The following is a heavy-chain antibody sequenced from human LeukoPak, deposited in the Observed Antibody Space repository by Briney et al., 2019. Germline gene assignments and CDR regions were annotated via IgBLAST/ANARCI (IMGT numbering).Heavy chain of an antibody. CDR1: WFNLSNYA. J-gene: IGHJ6*03. CDR3: ARGPSIRVVVAATYYYYYYMDV. D-gene: IGHD2-15*01. Sequence: GGAPGPSRSAPWFNLSNYAMALVRPAPGEGPENFLTICNKGGSTYYANSVKGRFTISRDNSKNTLYLQMGSLRAEDMAVYYCARGPSIRVVVAATYYYYYYMDVWGKGTTVTVSS. V-gene: IGHV3-64*01. CDR2: ICNKGGST.